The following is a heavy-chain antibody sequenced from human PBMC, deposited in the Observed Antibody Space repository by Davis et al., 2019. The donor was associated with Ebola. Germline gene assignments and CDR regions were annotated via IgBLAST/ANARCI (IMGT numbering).Heavy chain of an antibody. CDR2: MSFDGSNS. J-gene: IGHJ4*02. CDR1: ELPFTTYI. V-gene: IGHV3-30-3*01. D-gene: IGHD4/OR15-4a*01. CDR3: AGARAGYFDP. Sequence: GESLKISCAASELPFTTYIMNWVRQTPGKGLEWLALMSFDGSNSFYADSVKGRFTISRDSSNNTLYLQMHSLRPDDTALYSCAGARAGYFDPWGQGTLVTVSS.